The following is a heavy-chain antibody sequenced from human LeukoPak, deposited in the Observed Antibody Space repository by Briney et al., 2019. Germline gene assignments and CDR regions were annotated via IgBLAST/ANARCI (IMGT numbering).Heavy chain of an antibody. J-gene: IGHJ4*02. V-gene: IGHV5-51*01. Sequence: GASLKISCKGSDSIFRSYWIGGVRQLPGKGLEWMGIIFPGDSDTRYSTSCQGQVTMSVDKSISTAYLQWSSLKASDTAIYYCARHNKIAVIGTDFDYWGQGSLVTVSS. CDR1: DSIFRSYW. CDR2: IFPGDSDT. CDR3: ARHNKIAVIGTDFDY. D-gene: IGHD6-19*01.